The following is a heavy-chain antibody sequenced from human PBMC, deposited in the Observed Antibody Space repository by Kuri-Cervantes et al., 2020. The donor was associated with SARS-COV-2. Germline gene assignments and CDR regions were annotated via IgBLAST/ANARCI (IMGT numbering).Heavy chain of an antibody. CDR2: IYYSGST. CDR3: ARETYYYGSGSYYHPYYFDY. Sequence: SEPLSLTCTVSGGSISSYYWSWIRQPPGKGLEWIGYIYYSGSTNYNPSLKSRVTISVDTSKNQFSLKLSSVTAADTAVYYCARETYYYGSGSYYHPYYFDYWGQGTLVTVSS. CDR1: GGSISSYY. D-gene: IGHD3-10*01. J-gene: IGHJ4*02. V-gene: IGHV4-59*01.